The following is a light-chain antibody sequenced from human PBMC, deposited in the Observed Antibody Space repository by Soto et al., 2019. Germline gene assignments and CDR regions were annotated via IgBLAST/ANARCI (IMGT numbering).Light chain of an antibody. CDR1: HSVNSH. V-gene: IGKV3-20*01. J-gene: IGKJ5*01. Sequence: MIITHSPATLSFSPVERVALSCRTSHSVNSHVAWYQQKPGQAPRLLIYQTSIRAAGIPARFSGSGSGTDFTLTISRLEPEDLAVYYCQQFSSSPYTFGQGTRLEIK. CDR3: QQFSSSPYT. CDR2: QTS.